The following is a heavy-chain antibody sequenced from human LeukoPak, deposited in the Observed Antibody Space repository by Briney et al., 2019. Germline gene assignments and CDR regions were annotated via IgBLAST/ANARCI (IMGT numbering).Heavy chain of an antibody. D-gene: IGHD2-15*01. J-gene: IGHJ4*02. CDR2: IYYSGST. CDR3: ARTKLYCSGGSCYSSLDY. CDR1: GGSISSYY. Sequence: SETLSLTCTVSGGSISSYYWSWIRQPPGKGLEWIGYIYYSGSTNYNPSLKSRVTISVDTSKNQFSLKLTSVTAADTALYYCARTKLYCSGGSCYSSLDYWGQGTLVTVSS. V-gene: IGHV4-59*01.